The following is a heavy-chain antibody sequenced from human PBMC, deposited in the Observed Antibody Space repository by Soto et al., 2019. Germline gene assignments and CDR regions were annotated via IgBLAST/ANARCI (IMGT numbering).Heavy chain of an antibody. D-gene: IGHD3-22*01. V-gene: IGHV3-30*18. CDR3: AKDTYYHDSSGYYVFDS. CDR1: GFSFSSYG. CDR2: ISYDGSNK. Sequence: QVQLVESGGGVVQPGTSLRLSCAASGFSFSSYGMHWVRQTPGKGLEWVAGISYDGSNKYYVGSMKGRLTISRDNSKNTLDLQMNSLRAEDTAVYYCAKDTYYHDSSGYYVFDSWGQGTLVTVSS. J-gene: IGHJ4*02.